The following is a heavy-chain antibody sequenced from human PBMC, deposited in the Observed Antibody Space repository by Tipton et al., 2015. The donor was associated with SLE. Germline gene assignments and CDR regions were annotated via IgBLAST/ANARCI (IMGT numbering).Heavy chain of an antibody. CDR3: VNSMFNWNGNYYDYYMDV. V-gene: IGHV4-38-2*02. J-gene: IGHJ6*03. D-gene: IGHD1-1*01. CDR2: IFHSGTT. CDR1: GYSISSGYY. Sequence: TLSLTCIVSGYSISSGYYWGWIRQPPGKGLEWIGSIFHSGTTYYNPSLKSRVTISVDTSKNQFSLKLNSVTAADTAVYYCVNSMFNWNGNYYDYYMDVWGTGTSVTVSS.